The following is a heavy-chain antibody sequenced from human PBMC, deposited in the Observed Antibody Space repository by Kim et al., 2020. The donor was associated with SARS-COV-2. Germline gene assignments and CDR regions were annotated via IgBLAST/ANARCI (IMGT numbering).Heavy chain of an antibody. J-gene: IGHJ2*01. Sequence: SGSGTTIYYADSVKGRFTISRDNANNSLYLQMTSLRAEDTAVYYCAGPLDLWGRGTLVTVSS. CDR2: SGSGTTI. CDR3: AGPLDL. V-gene: IGHV3-48*03.